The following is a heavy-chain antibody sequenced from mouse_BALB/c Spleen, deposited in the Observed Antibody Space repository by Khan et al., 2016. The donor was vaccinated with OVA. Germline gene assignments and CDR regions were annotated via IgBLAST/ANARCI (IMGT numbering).Heavy chain of an antibody. CDR1: GYTFTDYN. D-gene: IGHD1-1*01. Sequence: VRLQQSGPELVKPGASVKIPCKASGYTFTDYNLDWVKQSPGKSLEWIGDITPNNGGTIYNQKFRGKATLTVDKSSSTAYMELRSLTSEDTAVYDCARGGFGSPFAYWGQGTLVTVSA. CDR2: ITPNNGGT. J-gene: IGHJ3*01. CDR3: ARGGFGSPFAY. V-gene: IGHV1-18*01.